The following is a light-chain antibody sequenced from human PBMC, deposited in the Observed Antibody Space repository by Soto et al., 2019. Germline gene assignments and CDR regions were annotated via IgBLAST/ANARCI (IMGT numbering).Light chain of an antibody. CDR2: ENN. J-gene: IGLJ3*02. CDR3: GTWDSSLSAWV. V-gene: IGLV1-51*02. Sequence: QSVLTQPPSVSAAPGQKVTISCSGSSSNIGNNYVSWYQQLPGTAPKLLIYENNKRPSGIPDRFSGSESGTSATLGITGLQTGDEAEYYCGTWDSSLSAWVFGGGTKVTVL. CDR1: SSNIGNNY.